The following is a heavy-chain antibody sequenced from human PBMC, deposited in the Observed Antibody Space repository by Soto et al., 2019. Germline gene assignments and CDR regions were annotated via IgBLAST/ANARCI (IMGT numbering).Heavy chain of an antibody. CDR1: GFTFSSYA. Sequence: PGGSLRLSCAASGFTFSSYAMSWVRQAPGKGLEWVSAISGSGGSTYYADSVKGRFTISRDNSKNTLYLQMNSLRAEDTAVYYCAKVLGGYCSGGSCYPVPDYWGQGPLVTVAS. V-gene: IGHV3-23*01. CDR3: AKVLGGYCSGGSCYPVPDY. CDR2: ISGSGGST. J-gene: IGHJ4*02. D-gene: IGHD2-15*01.